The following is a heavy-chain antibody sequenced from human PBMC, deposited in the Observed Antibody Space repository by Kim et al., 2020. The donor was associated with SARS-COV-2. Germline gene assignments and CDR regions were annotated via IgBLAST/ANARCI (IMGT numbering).Heavy chain of an antibody. CDR3: AKEPKVLGRGLDY. J-gene: IGHJ4*02. D-gene: IGHD2-15*01. CDR2: ISDSGAQT. V-gene: IGHV3-23*01. CDR1: GFTFSSFA. Sequence: GSLRLSCAASGFTFSSFAMSWVRQAPGKGLEWVSTISDSGAQTYYADSVKGRFTISRDNFENTVSLQMNSLRAEETALYYCAKEPKVLGRGLDYWGRGTLVTVSS.